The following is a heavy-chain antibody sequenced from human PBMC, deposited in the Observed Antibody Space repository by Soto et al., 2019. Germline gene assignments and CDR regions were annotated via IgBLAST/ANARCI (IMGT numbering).Heavy chain of an antibody. V-gene: IGHV4-61*01. CDR3: ASYSSGWYDVSY. CDR2: IYYSGST. CDR1: GGSVSSGSYY. D-gene: IGHD6-19*01. Sequence: QVQLQESGPGLVKPSETLSLTCTVSGGSVSSGSYYWSWIRQPPGKGLEWIGYIYYSGSTNYNPSLKSRVTIAVDTSKNQFSLKLTSVTAADTAVSYCASYSSGWYDVSYWGQGTLVTVSS. J-gene: IGHJ4*02.